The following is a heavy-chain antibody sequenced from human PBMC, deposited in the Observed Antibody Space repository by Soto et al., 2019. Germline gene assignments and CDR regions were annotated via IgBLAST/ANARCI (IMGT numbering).Heavy chain of an antibody. Sequence: EVQWVESGGGLIQPGGSLRLSCAASGFAISSKCMTWVRQAPGKGLEWVSVIYGGGTTYYADSVKGRFTISRDTSKNTLYLQMNSLRAEDTAVFYCVQTTGWPGFDFWGQGPLVTVSS. CDR3: VQTTGWPGFDF. J-gene: IGHJ4*02. V-gene: IGHV3-53*01. CDR1: GFAISSKC. CDR2: IYGGGTT. D-gene: IGHD6-19*01.